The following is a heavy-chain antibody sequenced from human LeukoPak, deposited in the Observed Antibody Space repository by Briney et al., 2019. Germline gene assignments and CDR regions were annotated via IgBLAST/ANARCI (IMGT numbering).Heavy chain of an antibody. V-gene: IGHV3-74*01. CDR2: INSDGSST. J-gene: IGHJ5*02. D-gene: IGHD3-22*01. Sequence: GGSLRLSCAASGFTFSSYWMHWVRQAPGKGLVWVSRINSDGSSTSYADSVKGRFTISRDDAKNTLYLQMNSLRAEDTAVYYCARASLPSYYYDSSGYSNLWGQGTLVTVSS. CDR3: ARASLPSYYYDSSGYSNL. CDR1: GFTFSSYW.